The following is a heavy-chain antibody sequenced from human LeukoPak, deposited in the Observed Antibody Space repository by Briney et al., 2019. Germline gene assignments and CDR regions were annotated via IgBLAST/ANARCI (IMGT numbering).Heavy chain of an antibody. V-gene: IGHV1-3*01. CDR2: INAGNGDT. CDR3: AREPDNYYDSSGYYRTYAFDI. J-gene: IGHJ3*02. D-gene: IGHD3-22*01. CDR1: GYTFTSYT. Sequence: ASVKVSCKASGYTFTSYTIHWVRQAPGQRLEWMGWINAGNGDTKYSQKSQGRVTITRDTSASTAYMELSSLRSEDTAVYYCAREPDNYYDSSGYYRTYAFDIWGQGTVVTVSS.